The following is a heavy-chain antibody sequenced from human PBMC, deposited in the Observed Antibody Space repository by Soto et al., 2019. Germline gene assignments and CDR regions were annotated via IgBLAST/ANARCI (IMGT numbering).Heavy chain of an antibody. V-gene: IGHV1-69*02. CDR2: IIPILGIA. CDR1: GGTFSSYT. D-gene: IGHD3-9*01. CDR3: TRPPRYFDWSLH. J-gene: IGHJ3*01. Sequence: SVKVSCKASGGTFSSYTISWVRQAPGQGLEWMGRIIPILGIANYAQKFQGRVTITADKSTSTAYLQMNSLKTEDTAVYYCTRPPRYFDWSLHWGQGTMVTVSS.